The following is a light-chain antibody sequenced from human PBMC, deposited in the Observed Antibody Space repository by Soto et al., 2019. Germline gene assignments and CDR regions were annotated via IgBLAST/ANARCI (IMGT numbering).Light chain of an antibody. Sequence: DIQMTQSPSSLSASVGDRVTITCQASQDIRKYLSWYQQKPGRAPKLLIYGASNLETGVPSRFSGSGYESDFTFTISSLQPEDIATYYCQHYDHLPPFTFGPGTKVAIK. CDR3: QHYDHLPPFT. V-gene: IGKV1-33*01. CDR1: QDIRKY. CDR2: GAS. J-gene: IGKJ3*01.